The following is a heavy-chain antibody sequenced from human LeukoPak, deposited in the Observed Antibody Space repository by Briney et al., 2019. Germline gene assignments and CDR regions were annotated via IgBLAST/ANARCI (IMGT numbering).Heavy chain of an antibody. J-gene: IGHJ4*02. V-gene: IGHV3-23*01. Sequence: GGSLRLSCAASGFTFSRYALSWVRQAPGKGLGWVACVTGSGGTTYYGDSVKGRFTISRDNSKNTLYLQMNSLRAEDTAVYYCAKDGITIVGASYWGQGTLVTVSS. CDR3: AKDGITIVGASY. D-gene: IGHD1-26*01. CDR1: GFTFSRYA. CDR2: VTGSGGTT.